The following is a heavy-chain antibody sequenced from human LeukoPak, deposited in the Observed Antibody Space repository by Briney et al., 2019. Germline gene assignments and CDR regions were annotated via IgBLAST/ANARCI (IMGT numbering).Heavy chain of an antibody. CDR3: ARGVGANLGY. V-gene: IGHV4-39*01. CDR2: IYYSGST. CDR1: GDSISSNSYY. D-gene: IGHD1-26*01. Sequence: ASETLSLTCTVSGDSISSNSYYWGWIRQPPGKGLEWIGSIYYSGSTYYNPSLKSRVTISVDTSKNQFSLKLSSVTAADTAVYYCARGVGANLGYWGQGTLVTVSS. J-gene: IGHJ4*02.